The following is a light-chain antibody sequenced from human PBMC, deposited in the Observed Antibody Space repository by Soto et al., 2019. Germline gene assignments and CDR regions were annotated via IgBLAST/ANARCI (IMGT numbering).Light chain of an antibody. V-gene: IGKV4-1*01. Sequence: DVVMTQPPHSLAVSLGERATINCKSSQSVLYSSNNRNYLGWYQQKAGQPPKLLISWASTRESGVPDRFSGSGSGTDFTLTISGLQTEDVAVYYCQQYYTSPHTFGQGTRLEIK. J-gene: IGKJ5*01. CDR2: WAS. CDR1: QSVLYSSNNRNY. CDR3: QQYYTSPHT.